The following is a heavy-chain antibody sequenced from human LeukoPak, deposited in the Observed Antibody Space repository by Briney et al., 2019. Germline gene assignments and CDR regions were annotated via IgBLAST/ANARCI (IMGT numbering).Heavy chain of an antibody. D-gene: IGHD3-10*01. Sequence: PGGSLRLSCAASGFTFSSYAMTWVRQAPGKGLEWASTITGSGGSRDYADSVKGRFTISRDNSKNTLYLQMNSLRAEDTAVYYCAKEGSSWWFGDYWGQGTLVTVSS. V-gene: IGHV3-23*01. CDR2: ITGSGGSR. CDR3: AKEGSSWWFGDY. CDR1: GFTFSSYA. J-gene: IGHJ4*02.